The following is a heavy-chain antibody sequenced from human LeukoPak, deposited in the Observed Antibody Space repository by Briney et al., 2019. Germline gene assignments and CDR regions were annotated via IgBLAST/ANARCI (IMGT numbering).Heavy chain of an antibody. D-gene: IGHD5-12*01. CDR3: AKDPSGYSGYDLPLFDY. CDR2: FSAGGNRT. J-gene: IGHJ4*02. Sequence: QPGGSLRLSCAASGFTFRDYAMTWVRQAPGKGPEWVSTFSAGGNRTYYADSVKGRFIITRDNSKNTLYLQMNSLRAEDTAVYYCAKDPSGYSGYDLPLFDYWGQGTLVTVSS. V-gene: IGHV3-23*01. CDR1: GFTFRDYA.